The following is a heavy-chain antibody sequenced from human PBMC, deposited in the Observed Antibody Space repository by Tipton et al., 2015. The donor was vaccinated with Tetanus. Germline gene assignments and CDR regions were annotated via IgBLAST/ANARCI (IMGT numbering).Heavy chain of an antibody. D-gene: IGHD5-12*01. J-gene: IGHJ4*02. CDR2: IYFTGTT. Sequence: GLVKPSETLSLTCTVSGDSISSGDFYWSWIRQHPGKGLEWIGYIYFTGTTYYNPSLESRLTISIDTSKNQFSLELTSVTAADTAVYYCARANNDYPKKGPFDYWGQGILVIVSS. V-gene: IGHV4-31*03. CDR3: ARANNDYPKKGPFDY. CDR1: GDSISSGDFY.